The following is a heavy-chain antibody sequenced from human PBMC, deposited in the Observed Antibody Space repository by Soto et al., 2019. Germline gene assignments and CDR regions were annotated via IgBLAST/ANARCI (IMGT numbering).Heavy chain of an antibody. CDR3: ARRARPDFYYMDV. Sequence: EVQLAESGGGLAQPGGSLRLSCAASGFTLSVYAMDWVRQAPGKGLEYVSGISSNGVGTYYANSVQGRFTISRDNSKNTVYLEMGSLRPEDMAVYYCARRARPDFYYMDVWGKGTTVTVSS. J-gene: IGHJ6*03. V-gene: IGHV3-64*01. CDR2: ISSNGVGT. CDR1: GFTLSVYA. D-gene: IGHD6-6*01.